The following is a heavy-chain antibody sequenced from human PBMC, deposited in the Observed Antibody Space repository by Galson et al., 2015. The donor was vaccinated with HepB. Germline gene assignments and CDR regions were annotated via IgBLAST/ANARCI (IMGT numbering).Heavy chain of an antibody. J-gene: IGHJ4*02. CDR2: TYYRSKWYN. D-gene: IGHD3-16*01. Sequence: CAISGDSVSSNSVAWNWISQSPSRGLEWLGRTYYRSKWYNDYALSVKSRITINSDTSKNQFSLQLNSVTPDDTAVYYCTRQRGGFDYWGQGNLVTVSS. CDR1: GDSVSSNSVA. CDR3: TRQRGGFDY. V-gene: IGHV6-1*01.